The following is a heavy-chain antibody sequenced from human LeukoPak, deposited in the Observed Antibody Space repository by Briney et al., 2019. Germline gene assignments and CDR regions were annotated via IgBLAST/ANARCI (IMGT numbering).Heavy chain of an antibody. Sequence: SVKVSCKASGGTFSSYAISWVRQAPGQGLEWMGGIIPIFGTANYAQKFQGRVTMTRDTSITTAYMELSSLRSGDTAVYYCVRIYYGPDYWGQGTLVTVS. CDR1: GGTFSSYA. D-gene: IGHD4-17*01. V-gene: IGHV1-69*05. J-gene: IGHJ4*02. CDR2: IIPIFGTA. CDR3: VRIYYGPDY.